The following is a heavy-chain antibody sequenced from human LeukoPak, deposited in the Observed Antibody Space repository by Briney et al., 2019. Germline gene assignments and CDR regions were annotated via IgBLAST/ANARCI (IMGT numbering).Heavy chain of an antibody. CDR2: IKQDGSEK. J-gene: IGHJ4*02. Sequence: PGGSLRLSCAASGFTFSSYWMSWVRQAPGKGLEWVANIKQDGSEKYYVDSVKGRFTISRDNAKNSLYLQMNSLRAEDTAVYYCAREGCSGGSCYPHWGQGTLATVSS. D-gene: IGHD2-15*01. CDR3: AREGCSGGSCYPH. CDR1: GFTFSSYW. V-gene: IGHV3-7*01.